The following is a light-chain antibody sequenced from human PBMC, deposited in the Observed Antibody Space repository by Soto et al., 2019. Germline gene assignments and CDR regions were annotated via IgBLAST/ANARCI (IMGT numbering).Light chain of an antibody. V-gene: IGKV1D-17*01. J-gene: IGKJ4*01. CDR1: QDITTN. CDR2: AAS. Sequence: NIQMTQSPSAMSASVGDRVTITCRARQDITTNLAWFQQKPGKVPKLLIHAASSLQSGVPSRFGASGSGTEFTLTISSLQPEDFAAYSCLQHNTYPFGGGTPVEIK. CDR3: LQHNTYP.